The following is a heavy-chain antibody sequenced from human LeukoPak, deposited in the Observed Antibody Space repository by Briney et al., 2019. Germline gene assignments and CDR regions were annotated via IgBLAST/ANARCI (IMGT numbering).Heavy chain of an antibody. V-gene: IGHV4-39*01. J-gene: IGHJ4*02. CDR2: IYYSGST. D-gene: IGHD3-3*01. CDR1: GGSTSSSSYY. CDR3: ARQFLEWSPYYFDY. Sequence: SETLSLTCTVSGGSTSSSSYYWGWIRQPPGKGLEWIGSIYYSGSTYYNPSLKSRVTISVDTSKNQFSLKLSSVTAADTAVYYCARQFLEWSPYYFDYWGQGTLVTVSS.